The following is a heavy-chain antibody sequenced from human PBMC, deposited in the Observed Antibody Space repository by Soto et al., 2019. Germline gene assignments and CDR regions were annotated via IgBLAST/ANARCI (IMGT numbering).Heavy chain of an antibody. CDR1: GFTFSSYA. CDR2: ISGSGSST. V-gene: IGHV3-23*01. CDR3: AKCRGGLGLAATDY. D-gene: IGHD6-13*01. J-gene: IGHJ4*02. Sequence: GGSLRLSCAASGFTFSSYAMSWVRQAPGKGLEWVSAISGSGSSTYYADSVKGRFTISRDNSKTTLYLQMNSLSAEDTAVYYCAKCRGGLGLAATDYWGRGTLVTVSS.